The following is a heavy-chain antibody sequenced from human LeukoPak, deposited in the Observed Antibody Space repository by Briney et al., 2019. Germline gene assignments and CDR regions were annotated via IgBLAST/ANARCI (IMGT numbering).Heavy chain of an antibody. D-gene: IGHD6-6*01. CDR1: LGTLSSYA. V-gene: IGHV1-69*13. Sequence: SVNVSLQGSLGTLSSYAINWVRQAPGQGVAWVGGIIPIFGTANYAQKFQGRVTITADESTSTAYMELSSLRSEDTAVYYCARDPDSSSPNRFDYWGQGTLVTVSS. CDR3: ARDPDSSSPNRFDY. CDR2: IIPIFGTA. J-gene: IGHJ4*02.